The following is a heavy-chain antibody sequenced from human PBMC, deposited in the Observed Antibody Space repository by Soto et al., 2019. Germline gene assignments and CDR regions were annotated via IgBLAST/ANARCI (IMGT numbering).Heavy chain of an antibody. V-gene: IGHV4-34*01. J-gene: IGHJ5*02. CDR3: ARIVGGNWFDP. D-gene: IGHD1-26*01. Sequence: SETLSLTCAGYGGSFSGYYWSWIRQPPGKGLEWIGEINHSGSTNYNPSLKSRVTISVDTSKNQFSLKLSSVTAADTAVYYCARIVGGNWFDPWGQGTLVTVSS. CDR2: INHSGST. CDR1: GGSFSGYY.